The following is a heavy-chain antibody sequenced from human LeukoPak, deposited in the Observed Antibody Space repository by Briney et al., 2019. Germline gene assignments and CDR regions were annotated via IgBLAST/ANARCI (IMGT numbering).Heavy chain of an antibody. CDR1: GFTFNTYS. J-gene: IGHJ5*02. Sequence: GGSLRLSCAASGFTFNTYSMNWVRQAPGKGLEWLSYVKSGNYDIQYADSVTGRFTVSRDSATNSLYLQMNDLKAEDTAVYYCATSAGIAARPWGQGTLVTVSS. V-gene: IGHV3-48*01. D-gene: IGHD6-6*01. CDR3: ATSAGIAARP. CDR2: VKSGNYDI.